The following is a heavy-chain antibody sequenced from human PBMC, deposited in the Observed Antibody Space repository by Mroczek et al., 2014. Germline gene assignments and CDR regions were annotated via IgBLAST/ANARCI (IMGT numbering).Heavy chain of an antibody. Sequence: VQLQQSGPGLVKPSQTLSLTCAISGDSVSSNSAAWNWIRQSPSRGLEWLGRTYYRSKWYNDYAVSVKSRITINPDTSKNQFSLQLNSVTPEDTAVYYCARDPGTIFYPTVGPLNAFDIWGQGTMVTVSS. V-gene: IGHV6-1*01. CDR3: ARDPGTIFYPTVGPLNAFDI. CDR2: TYYRSKWYN. D-gene: IGHD3-3*01. J-gene: IGHJ3*02. CDR1: GDSVSSNSAA.